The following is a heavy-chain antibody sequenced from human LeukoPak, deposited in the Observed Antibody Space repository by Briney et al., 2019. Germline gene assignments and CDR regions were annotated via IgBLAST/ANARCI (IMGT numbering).Heavy chain of an antibody. J-gene: IGHJ4*02. CDR2: ITDTGGYT. Sequence: PGGSLRLSCAASGFTFSIYAMSWVRQAPGKGLEWVSGITDTGGYTYYPDSVKGRFTISRDNSENTLYLHMYSLRAEDTAVYYCVRDFYCSGGSCPLSDKWGQGTLVTVSS. D-gene: IGHD2-15*01. V-gene: IGHV3-23*01. CDR3: VRDFYCSGGSCPLSDK. CDR1: GFTFSIYA.